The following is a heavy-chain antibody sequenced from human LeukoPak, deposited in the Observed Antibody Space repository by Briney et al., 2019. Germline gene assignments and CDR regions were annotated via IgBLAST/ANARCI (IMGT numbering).Heavy chain of an antibody. CDR2: IYYSGST. J-gene: IGHJ5*02. Sequence: SETLSLTCTVSGGSISSGGYYWSWIRQHPGKGLEWIGYIYYSGSTNYNPSLKSRVTISVDTSKNQFSLKLSSVTAADTAVYYCARIGEEITIFGVVKEGWFDPWGQGTLVTVSS. V-gene: IGHV4-61*08. CDR1: GGSISSGGYY. CDR3: ARIGEEITIFGVVKEGWFDP. D-gene: IGHD3-3*01.